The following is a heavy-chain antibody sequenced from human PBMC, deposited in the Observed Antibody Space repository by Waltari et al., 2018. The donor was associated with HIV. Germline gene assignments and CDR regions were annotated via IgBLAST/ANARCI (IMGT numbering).Heavy chain of an antibody. D-gene: IGHD2-15*01. V-gene: IGHV3-13*01. CDR1: GFTFSPFA. CDR3: ARVRAGYCSGGKCYHYGMDV. Sequence: EVQLVESGGGLVQPGGSLRLSCAAYGFTFSPFAMHWGRQATGKGVDSFSSIGTAGETDYPGSVKGRFTISRENAKNSLFLQMDSLRAEDTAVYYCARVRAGYCSGGKCYHYGMDVWGQGTTVTVSS. J-gene: IGHJ6*02. CDR2: IGTAGET.